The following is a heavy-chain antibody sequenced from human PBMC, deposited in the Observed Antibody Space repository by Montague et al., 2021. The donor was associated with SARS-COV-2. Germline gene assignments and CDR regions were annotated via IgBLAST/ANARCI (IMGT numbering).Heavy chain of an antibody. V-gene: IGHV4-59*08. D-gene: IGHD2-15*01. CDR1: GGSISSYY. J-gene: IGHJ6*02. CDR2: IYYSGST. Sequence: SETLSLTCTVSGGSISSYYWSWIRQPPGKGLEWIGYIYYSGSTNYNPSLKSRVTISVDTSKNQFSLKLSSVTAADTAVYYCATEVVVGHYYYYYGMDVWGQGTTVTVSS. CDR3: ATEVVVGHYYYYYGMDV.